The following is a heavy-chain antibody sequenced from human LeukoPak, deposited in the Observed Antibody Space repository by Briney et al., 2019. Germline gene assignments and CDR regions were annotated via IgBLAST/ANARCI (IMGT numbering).Heavy chain of an antibody. V-gene: IGHV1-2*02. J-gene: IGHJ5*02. CDR1: GYTFTGDF. Sequence: ASVKVSCKASGYTFTGDFIHWVRQAPGQGLEWMGWINSDSGGTNYARKFQGRVTMTRDTSISTAYMELSSLRSDDTAVFYCARENIATRRGENWFDPWGQGTLVTVSS. CDR3: ARENIATRRGENWFDP. CDR2: INSDSGGT. D-gene: IGHD6-6*01.